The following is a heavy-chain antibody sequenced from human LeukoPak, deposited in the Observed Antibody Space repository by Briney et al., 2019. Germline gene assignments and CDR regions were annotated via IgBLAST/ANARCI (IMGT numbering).Heavy chain of an antibody. J-gene: IGHJ4*02. CDR1: GFTFSGSA. V-gene: IGHV3-73*01. CDR2: IRSKANSYAT. CDR3: TRLQGHYYDSSGYYYDDY. D-gene: IGHD3-22*01. Sequence: PGGSLRLSCAASGFTFSGSAMHWVRQASGKGLEWVGRIRSKANSYATAYAASVKGRFTISRDDSKNTAYLQMNSLKTEDTAVYYCTRLQGHYYDSSGYYYDDYWGQGTLVTVSS.